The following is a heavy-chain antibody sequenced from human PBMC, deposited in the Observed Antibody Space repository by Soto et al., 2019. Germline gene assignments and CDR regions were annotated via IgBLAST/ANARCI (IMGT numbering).Heavy chain of an antibody. Sequence: GASVKVSCKASGYTFTSYDINWVRQATGQGLEWMGWMNPNSGNTGYAQKFQGRVTMTRNTSISTAYMELSSLRSEDTAVYYCAREGPNYDFWSGYWANWFDPWGQGTLVTVSS. J-gene: IGHJ5*02. V-gene: IGHV1-8*01. CDR1: GYTFTSYD. CDR3: AREGPNYDFWSGYWANWFDP. D-gene: IGHD3-3*01. CDR2: MNPNSGNT.